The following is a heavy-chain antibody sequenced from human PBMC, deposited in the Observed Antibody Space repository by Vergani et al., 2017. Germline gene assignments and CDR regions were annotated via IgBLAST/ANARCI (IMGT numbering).Heavy chain of an antibody. V-gene: IGHV3-48*01. D-gene: IGHD1-1*01. J-gene: IGHJ5*02. CDR1: GFTFSSYS. CDR2: ISSSSTTI. Sequence: EVQLLESGGGLVQPGGSLRLSCAASGFTFSSYSMSWVRQAPGKGLEWVSFISSSSTTISYADSVKGRFTISRDNGEYSLYLQMNSLRAEDTAVYFCARGTPGYQVGDRRFGPWGQGTMVTVSS. CDR3: ARGTPGYQVGDRRFGP.